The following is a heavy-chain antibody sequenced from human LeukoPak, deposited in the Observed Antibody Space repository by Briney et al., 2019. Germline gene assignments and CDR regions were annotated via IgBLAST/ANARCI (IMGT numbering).Heavy chain of an antibody. V-gene: IGHV1-18*01. Sequence: ASVKVSCKASGYTFTSYGISWVRQAPGQGLEWMGWISAYNGNTNYAQKLQGRVTMTIDTSTSTAYMELRSLRSDDTAVYYCARGRRYCSGGSCYTLYYYYGMDVWGQGTTVTVSS. J-gene: IGHJ6*02. CDR3: ARGRRYCSGGSCYTLYYYYGMDV. CDR2: ISAYNGNT. D-gene: IGHD2-15*01. CDR1: GYTFTSYG.